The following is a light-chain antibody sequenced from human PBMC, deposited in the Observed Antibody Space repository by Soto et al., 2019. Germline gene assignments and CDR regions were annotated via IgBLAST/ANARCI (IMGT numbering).Light chain of an antibody. CDR1: QDINKY. V-gene: IGKV1-33*01. CDR2: DAS. CDR3: QQSENGPLT. Sequence: DIQMTQSPSSLSASVGDRITITCQASQDINKYLNWYQQKLGKAPKLLIYDASNLQRGVPSRFSGSGSGTHFSLSISSLQPEDIATYYCQQSENGPLTFG. J-gene: IGKJ4*01.